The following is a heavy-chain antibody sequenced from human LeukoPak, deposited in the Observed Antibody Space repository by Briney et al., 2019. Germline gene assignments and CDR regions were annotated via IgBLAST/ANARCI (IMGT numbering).Heavy chain of an antibody. CDR2: IYYSGST. V-gene: IGHV4-59*01. Sequence: SETLSLTCTVSGGSISSYYWSWIRQPPGKGLEWIGYIYYSGSTNYNPSLKSRVTISVDTSKNQFSLKLSSVTAADTAVYYCAGPGVEGTNWFDPWGQGTLVTVSS. CDR3: AGPGVEGTNWFDP. J-gene: IGHJ5*02. D-gene: IGHD1-1*01. CDR1: GGSISSYY.